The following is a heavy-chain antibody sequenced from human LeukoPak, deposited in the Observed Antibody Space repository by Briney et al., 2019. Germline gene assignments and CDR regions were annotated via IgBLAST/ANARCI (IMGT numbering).Heavy chain of an antibody. CDR2: IKSKTDGGTT. CDR3: TTFSMIVVVITT. CDR1: GFTFSNAW. Sequence: GGSLRLYCAASGFTFSNAWMSWVRQAPGKGLEWVGRIKSKTDGGTTDYAAPVKGRFTISRDDSKNTLYLQMNSLKTEDTAVYYCTTFSMIVVVITTWGQGTLVTVSS. D-gene: IGHD3-22*01. J-gene: IGHJ4*02. V-gene: IGHV3-15*01.